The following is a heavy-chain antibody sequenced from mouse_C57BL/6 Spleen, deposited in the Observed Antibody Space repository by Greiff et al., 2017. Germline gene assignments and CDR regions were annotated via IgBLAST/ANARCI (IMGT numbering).Heavy chain of an antibody. J-gene: IGHJ1*03. CDR2: IYPGDGDT. D-gene: IGHD3-1*01. Sequence: QVQLKASGPELVKPGASVKISCKASGYAFSSSWMNWVKQRPGKGLEWIGRIYPGDGDTNYNGKFKGKATLTADKSSSTAYMRLSSLTSEDSAVYFCARRRDRGYFDVWGTGTTVTVSS. CDR3: ARRRDRGYFDV. V-gene: IGHV1-82*01. CDR1: GYAFSSSW.